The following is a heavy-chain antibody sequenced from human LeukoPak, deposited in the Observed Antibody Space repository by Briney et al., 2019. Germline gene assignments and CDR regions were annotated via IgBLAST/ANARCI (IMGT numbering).Heavy chain of an antibody. CDR3: ARDFIPAAIAAAFDY. J-gene: IGHJ4*02. D-gene: IGHD2-2*02. Sequence: GGSLRLSCAASGFTFSSYGMHWVRQAPGKGLEWVAVIWYDGSNKYYADSVKGRFTISRDNSKDTLYLQMNSLRAEDTAVYYCARDFIPAAIAAAFDYWGQGTLVTVSS. CDR1: GFTFSSYG. V-gene: IGHV3-33*01. CDR2: IWYDGSNK.